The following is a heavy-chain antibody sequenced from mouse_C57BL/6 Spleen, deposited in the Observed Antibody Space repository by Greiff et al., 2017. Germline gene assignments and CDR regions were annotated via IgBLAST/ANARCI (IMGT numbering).Heavy chain of an antibody. CDR1: GYTFTSYW. Sequence: VQLQQPGAELVKPGASVKLSCKASGYTFTSYWMQWVKQRPGQGLEWIGEIDPSDSYTNYNQKFKGKATLTVDTSSSTAYLQLSSLTSEDSAVYYCARRDGSLGAMDYWGQGTSVTVSS. V-gene: IGHV1-50*01. CDR3: ARRDGSLGAMDY. J-gene: IGHJ4*01. D-gene: IGHD2-3*01. CDR2: IDPSDSYT.